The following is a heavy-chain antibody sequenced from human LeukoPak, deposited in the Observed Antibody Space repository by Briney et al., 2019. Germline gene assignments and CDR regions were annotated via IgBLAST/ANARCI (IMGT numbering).Heavy chain of an antibody. CDR3: AKNTEGDGYNSGD. V-gene: IGHV3-23*01. J-gene: IGHJ4*02. Sequence: GGSLRLSCAASGFTFTTSAMRWVRQAPGKGLEWLSAIRGNGGRTYYADSVKGRFTISRDNAKNTLYLQMNSLRAEDTAVYYCAKNTEGDGYNSGDWGQGTLVTVSS. CDR1: GFTFTTSA. CDR2: IRGNGGRT. D-gene: IGHD5-24*01.